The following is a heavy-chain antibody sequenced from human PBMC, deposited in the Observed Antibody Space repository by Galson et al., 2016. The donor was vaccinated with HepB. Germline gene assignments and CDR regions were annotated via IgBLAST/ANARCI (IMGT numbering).Heavy chain of an antibody. J-gene: IGHJ4*02. CDR3: ARYFDS. V-gene: IGHV4-31*03. CDR1: GDSISNDGNY. CDR2: IYHSGST. Sequence: TLSLTCTVSGDSISNDGNYWSWTRQHPGKGLEFIGYIYHSGSTYYNPSLRSRVTISVDTSENQFSLKLSSVTAADTAVYYCARYFDSWGQGTLVTVSS.